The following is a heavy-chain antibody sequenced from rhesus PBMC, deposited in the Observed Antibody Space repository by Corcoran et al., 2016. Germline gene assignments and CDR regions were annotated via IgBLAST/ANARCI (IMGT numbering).Heavy chain of an antibody. D-gene: IGHD6-31*01. V-gene: IGHV3-16*01. CDR2: IKNKAGGGKE. Sequence: EVQLVESGGGLVQPGGSLRLSCAASGFTFSNYWMNWVRQAPGKGLEWVGHIKNKAGGGKEGYAESVKGRYTISRDNSKNTLYLQMNSLKTEGTAVYGCTRGGYSSGWPFDYWGQGVLVTVSS. CDR3: TRGGYSSGWPFDY. J-gene: IGHJ4*01. CDR1: GFTFSNYW.